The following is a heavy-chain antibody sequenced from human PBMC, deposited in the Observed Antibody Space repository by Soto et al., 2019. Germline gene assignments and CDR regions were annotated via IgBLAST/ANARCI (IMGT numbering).Heavy chain of an antibody. V-gene: IGHV5-10-1*04. CDR1: GYSFTSYW. J-gene: IGHJ4*02. CDR2: IDPSDSYT. D-gene: IGHD4-4*01. Sequence: PGESLKISCKGSGYSFTSYWISWVRQMPGKGLEWMGRIDPSDSYTNYSPSFQGQVTISVDVSINTANLQWNSLKASDTAIYFCARPRDAQRTVYYDYWGQGTQVTVSS. CDR3: ARPRDAQRTVYYDY.